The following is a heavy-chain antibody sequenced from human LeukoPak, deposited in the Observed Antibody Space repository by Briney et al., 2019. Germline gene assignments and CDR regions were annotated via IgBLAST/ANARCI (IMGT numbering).Heavy chain of an antibody. CDR1: GYTFNRYA. CDR2: FSSSGGSE. Sequence: GVSLRLSCGASGYTFNRYAKLWPRQAPGGGLEGVSDFSSSGGSEYYAESVQGRFTISRDNSKNTLYLQMNSLRAEDTAVYYCAKHLASVYYYDSTFDYWGQGTLVTVSS. D-gene: IGHD3-22*01. V-gene: IGHV3-23*01. J-gene: IGHJ4*02. CDR3: AKHLASVYYYDSTFDY.